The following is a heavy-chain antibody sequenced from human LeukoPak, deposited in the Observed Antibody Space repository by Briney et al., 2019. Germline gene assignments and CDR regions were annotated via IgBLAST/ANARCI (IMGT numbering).Heavy chain of an antibody. CDR2: IRSKANSYAT. CDR1: GFTFSGSA. J-gene: IGHJ4*02. CDR3: TRHNGYCGGDCYPD. D-gene: IGHD2-21*02. Sequence: GGSLRLSCAASGFTFSGSAMHWVRQAYGKGLEWVGRIRSKANSYATAYAASVKGRFTISRDDSKNTAYLQMNSLKTEDTAVYYCTRHNGYCGGDCYPDWGQGTLVTVSS. V-gene: IGHV3-73*01.